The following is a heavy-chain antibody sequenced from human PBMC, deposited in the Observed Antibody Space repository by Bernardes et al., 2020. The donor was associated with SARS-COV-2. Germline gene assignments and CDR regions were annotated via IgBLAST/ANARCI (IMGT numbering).Heavy chain of an antibody. CDR2: INHSGST. Sequence: SETLSLTCAVYGGSFSGYYWSWIRQPPGKGLEWIGEINHSGSTNYNPSLKSRVTISVDTSKNQFSLKLSSVTAADTAVYYCAGDFSGSYSDYYGMDVWGQGTTVTVSS. D-gene: IGHD1-26*01. V-gene: IGHV4-34*01. J-gene: IGHJ6*02. CDR1: GGSFSGYY. CDR3: AGDFSGSYSDYYGMDV.